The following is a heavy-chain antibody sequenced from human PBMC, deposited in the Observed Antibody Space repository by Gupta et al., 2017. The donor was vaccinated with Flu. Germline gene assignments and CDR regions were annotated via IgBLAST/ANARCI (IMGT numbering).Heavy chain of an antibody. CDR2: INSVGDST. CDR3: ARGYYDPSGASSRFGHDSFDM. J-gene: IGHJ3*02. Sequence: SRARGKGMVWVARINSVGDSTSYADTVKRRFTVSRDNAKNTVFLKMNSLRVDDTAVYYCARGYYDPSGASSRFGHDSFDMWGQGTMVTVSS. D-gene: IGHD3-22*01. V-gene: IGHV3-74*01.